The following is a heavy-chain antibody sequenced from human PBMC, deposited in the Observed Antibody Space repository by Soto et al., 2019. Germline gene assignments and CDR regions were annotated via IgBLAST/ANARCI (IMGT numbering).Heavy chain of an antibody. V-gene: IGHV1-69*01. CDR2: IIPLFAAT. CDR3: ARGALVAVPAALSSYHDYTNYRFDS. J-gene: IGHJ4*02. Sequence: QVQLAQSGAEMTKPGSSVKVSCRASGGSFSDFAFSWVRQAPGQGLEWMGVIIPLFAATKYAQRLQDRVTVTADESTNTGYLALNRLTSEDTAIYYCARGALVAVPAALSSYHDYTNYRFDSWGQGTLVTVSS. D-gene: IGHD2-2*01. CDR1: GGSFSDFA.